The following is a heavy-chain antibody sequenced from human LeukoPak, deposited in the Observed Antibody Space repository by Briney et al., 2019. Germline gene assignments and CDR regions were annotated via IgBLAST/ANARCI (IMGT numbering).Heavy chain of an antibody. D-gene: IGHD6-13*01. Sequence: ASVKVSCKASGYTFTGYYMHWVRQAPGQGLEWMGWINPNSGGTNYAQKFQGRVTMTRDTSISTAYMELSRLRSDDTAVYYCARNSRGGSRSIIDPWGQGTLVTVSS. V-gene: IGHV1-2*02. CDR2: INPNSGGT. CDR3: ARNSRGGSRSIIDP. CDR1: GYTFTGYY. J-gene: IGHJ5*02.